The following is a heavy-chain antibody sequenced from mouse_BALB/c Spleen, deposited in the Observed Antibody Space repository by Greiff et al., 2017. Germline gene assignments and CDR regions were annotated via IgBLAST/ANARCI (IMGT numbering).Heavy chain of an antibody. CDR3: ACTDDYAMDY. J-gene: IGHJ4*01. V-gene: IGHV14-3*02. CDR2: IDPANGNT. CDR1: GFNIKDTY. Sequence: VQLQQSGAELVKPGASVKLSCTASGFNIKDTYMHWVKQRPEQGLEWIGRIDPANGNTKYDPKFQGKATITADTSSNTAYLQLSSLTSEDTAVYYCACTDDYAMDYWGQGTSVTVSS.